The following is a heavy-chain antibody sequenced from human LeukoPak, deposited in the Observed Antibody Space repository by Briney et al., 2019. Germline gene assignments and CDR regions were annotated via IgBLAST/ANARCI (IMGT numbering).Heavy chain of an antibody. V-gene: IGHV3-23*01. CDR3: ARAIVVIPAAIRY. CDR1: GITFSSHG. Sequence: GGTLRLSCAASGITFSSHGMSWVRQAPGKGLEWVSSISGSGGSTYYADSVKGRFTISRDNSKNTLYLQMNSLRAEDTAVYYCARAIVVIPAAIRYWGQGTLVTVSS. D-gene: IGHD2-2*01. J-gene: IGHJ4*02. CDR2: ISGSGGST.